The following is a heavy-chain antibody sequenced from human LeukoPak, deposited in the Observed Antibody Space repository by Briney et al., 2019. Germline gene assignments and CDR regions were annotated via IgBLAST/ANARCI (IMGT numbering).Heavy chain of an antibody. Sequence: PSETLSLTCTVSGGSISSGGYYRRWIRQHPGKGLEWIGYIYYSGSTSYNPSLKSRVTISVDTSKNQFPLKLTSATAAHEARYYCTRGGYANAWKIDYGGQGTLVTVSS. D-gene: IGHD3-16*01. J-gene: IGHJ4*02. CDR1: GGSISSGGYY. CDR3: TRGGYANAWKIDY. CDR2: IYYSGST. V-gene: IGHV4-61*08.